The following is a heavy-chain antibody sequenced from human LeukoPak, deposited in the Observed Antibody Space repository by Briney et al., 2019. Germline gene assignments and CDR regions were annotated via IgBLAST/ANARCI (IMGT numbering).Heavy chain of an antibody. Sequence: ASVKVSCKASGYTFTSYYMHWVRQAPGQGLEWMGIINPSGGSTSYAQKFQGRVTMTRDMSTSTVYMELSSLRSEDTAVYYCARDKRSCSSTSCYEPLDYWGQGTLVTVSS. V-gene: IGHV1-46*01. CDR2: INPSGGST. CDR3: ARDKRSCSSTSCYEPLDY. CDR1: GYTFTSYY. D-gene: IGHD2-2*01. J-gene: IGHJ4*02.